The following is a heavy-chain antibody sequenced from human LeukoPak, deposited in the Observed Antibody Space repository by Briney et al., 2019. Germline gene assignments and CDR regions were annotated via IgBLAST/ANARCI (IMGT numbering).Heavy chain of an antibody. D-gene: IGHD2-2*01. J-gene: IGHJ4*02. Sequence: ASVKVSCKASGGTFSSYAISWVRQAPGQGLEWMGGIIPIFGTANYAQKFQGRVTITADESTSTAYMELSSLRSEDTAVYYCATDIVVVPAAKGPECYFDYWGQGTLVTVSS. V-gene: IGHV1-69*13. CDR2: IIPIFGTA. CDR3: ATDIVVVPAAKGPECYFDY. CDR1: GGTFSSYA.